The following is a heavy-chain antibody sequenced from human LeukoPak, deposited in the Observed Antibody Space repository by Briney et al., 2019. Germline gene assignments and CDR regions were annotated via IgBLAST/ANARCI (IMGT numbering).Heavy chain of an antibody. D-gene: IGHD3-22*01. Sequence: SETLSLTCTVSGYSISSGYYWGWIRQPPGKGLEWIGSIYHSGSTYYNPSLKSRVTISVDTSKNQFSLILSSVTAADTAMYYCASLDYYDSSVAIHWGQGTLVTVSS. J-gene: IGHJ4*02. V-gene: IGHV4-38-2*02. CDR1: GYSISSGYY. CDR2: IYHSGST. CDR3: ASLDYYDSSVAIH.